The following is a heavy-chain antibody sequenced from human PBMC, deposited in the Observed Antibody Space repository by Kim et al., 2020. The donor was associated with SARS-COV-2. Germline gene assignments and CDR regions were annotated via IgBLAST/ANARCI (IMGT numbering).Heavy chain of an antibody. Sequence: GGSLRLSCSASGFTFSSYAMHWVRQAPGKGLEYVSAISSNGGSTYYADSVKGRFTISRDNSKNTLYLQMSSLRAEDTAVYYCVKRQQLDGGAFDIWGQGTMVTVSS. J-gene: IGHJ3*02. CDR1: GFTFSSYA. CDR2: ISSNGGST. D-gene: IGHD6-13*01. CDR3: VKRQQLDGGAFDI. V-gene: IGHV3-64D*09.